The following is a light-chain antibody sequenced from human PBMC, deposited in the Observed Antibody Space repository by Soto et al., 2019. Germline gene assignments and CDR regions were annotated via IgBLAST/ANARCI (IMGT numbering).Light chain of an antibody. CDR2: AAS. CDR3: PQSYSTPIA. J-gene: IGKJ5*01. Sequence: DIQMTQSPSSLSASVGDRVTITCRASQSISSYLNWYQQKPGKAPKLLIYAASSLQSGVPSRFSGGGSGTDFPLTISSLQPEDFATYYCPQSYSTPIAFGQGTRLEIK. CDR1: QSISSY. V-gene: IGKV1-39*01.